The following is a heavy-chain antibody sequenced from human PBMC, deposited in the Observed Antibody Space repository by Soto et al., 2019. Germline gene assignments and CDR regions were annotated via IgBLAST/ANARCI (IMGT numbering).Heavy chain of an antibody. V-gene: IGHV3-23*01. Sequence: GSLRLSCAASGFSFSSHAMIWVRQAPGKGLEWVSSISASGDETYYTDSVKGRFTVSRDNSQNTLYLQMNSLRVEDTAVYYCAKRAGYDVDYWGQGTLVTVSS. J-gene: IGHJ4*02. CDR3: AKRAGYDVDY. CDR1: GFSFSSHA. D-gene: IGHD5-12*01. CDR2: ISASGDET.